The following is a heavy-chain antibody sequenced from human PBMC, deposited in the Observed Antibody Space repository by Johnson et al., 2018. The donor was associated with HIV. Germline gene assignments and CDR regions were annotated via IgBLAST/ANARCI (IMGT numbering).Heavy chain of an antibody. CDR3: ARIVRMSTVVIGDAFDI. D-gene: IGHD4-23*01. J-gene: IGHJ3*02. V-gene: IGHV3-30-3*01. Sequence: QMQLVESGGGVVQPGRSLRLSCAASGFTFSSYAMHWVRQAPGKGLEWVAVISYDGNNKYSADSVKGRFTISRDNSKNTLYLQMNSLRAEDTAVYYCARIVRMSTVVIGDAFDIWGQVTMVTVSS. CDR1: GFTFSSYA. CDR2: ISYDGNNK.